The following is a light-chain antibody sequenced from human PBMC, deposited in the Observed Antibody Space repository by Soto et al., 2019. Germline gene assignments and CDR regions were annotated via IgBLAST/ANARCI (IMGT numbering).Light chain of an antibody. J-gene: IGKJ1*01. V-gene: IGKV3-11*01. CDR1: QSVSSH. Sequence: EIVLTQSPATLSLSPGESGTLSCRSSQSVSSHLAWYQQKPGQAPRLLIYAASKRPTGIPARFSGSGSGTDFTLTISSLQSEDFAVYYCQQYNSSPGTFGQGTQVDIK. CDR3: QQYNSSPGT. CDR2: AAS.